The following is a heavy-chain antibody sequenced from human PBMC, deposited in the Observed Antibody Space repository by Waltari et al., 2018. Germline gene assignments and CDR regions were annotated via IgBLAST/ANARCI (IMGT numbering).Heavy chain of an antibody. CDR1: GGSISSYY. CDR3: ARARREQGSRRDYYYGMYV. J-gene: IGHJ6*02. D-gene: IGHD1-26*01. V-gene: IGHV4-4*07. CDR2: IYTSGST. Sequence: QVQLQESGPGLVKPSETLSLTCTVSGGSISSYYWSWIRQPAGKGLEWIGRIYTSGSTNYNPSRKRRVSISVDKSKNQFSMKLGSVTAADTAVYYCARARREQGSRRDYYYGMYVWGQGTTVTVSS.